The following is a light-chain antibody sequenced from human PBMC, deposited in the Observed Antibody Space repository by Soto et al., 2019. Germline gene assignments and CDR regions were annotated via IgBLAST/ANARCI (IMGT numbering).Light chain of an antibody. V-gene: IGKV3-11*01. CDR1: QSVSSSY. CDR3: QQRLNWPPG. J-gene: IGKJ1*01. Sequence: EIVMTQSPATLSVSPGERATLSCRASQSVSSSYLAWYQQKPGQAPRLLIYDASNRATGVPARFSGSRSGTDFTLTISDLEPADFGLYYCQQRLNWPPGFGQGTKVDI. CDR2: DAS.